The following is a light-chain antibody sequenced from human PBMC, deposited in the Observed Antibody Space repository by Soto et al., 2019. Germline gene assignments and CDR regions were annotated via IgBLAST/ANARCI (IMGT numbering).Light chain of an antibody. CDR1: SSDVGGYNY. V-gene: IGLV2-8*01. CDR2: EVS. Sequence: QSALTQLPSASGSPGQSVTISCTGTSSDVGGYNYVSWYQQHPGKAPKLMIYEVSKRPSGVPDRFSGSKSGNTASLTVSGLQAEHEADYYCSSYAGSNNLIFGTGIKVTVL. J-gene: IGLJ1*01. CDR3: SSYAGSNNLI.